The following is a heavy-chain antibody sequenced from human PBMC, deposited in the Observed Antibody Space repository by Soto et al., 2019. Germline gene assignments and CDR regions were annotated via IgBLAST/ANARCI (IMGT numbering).Heavy chain of an antibody. D-gene: IGHD5-18*01. CDR2: ISYRGST. V-gene: IGHV4-30-4*01. CDR3: ARELSGYSLGPGEVY. CDR1: GDSITSGDYY. Sequence: SETLSLTCSVSGDSITSGDYYWNLIRQPPGKRVEGIGYISYRGSTYYNPSLKSRVSISLDTSKNQFSLNLRAVTDADTAVYFCARELSGYSLGPGEVYWCPGTLVNVSS. J-gene: IGHJ4*01.